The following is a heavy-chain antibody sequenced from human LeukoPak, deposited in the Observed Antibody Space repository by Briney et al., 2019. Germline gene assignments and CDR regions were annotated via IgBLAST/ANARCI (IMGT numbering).Heavy chain of an antibody. Sequence: GGSLTLYCAASGFTFSNAWMSWVRQAPGKGLEWVGRIKSKTDGGTTDYAAPVKGRFTISRDDSKITLYLQMNSLKTEDTAVYYCTTGYSGYDYNYWGQGTLVTVSS. CDR2: IKSKTDGGTT. CDR3: TTGYSGYDYNY. D-gene: IGHD5-12*01. CDR1: GFTFSNAW. V-gene: IGHV3-15*01. J-gene: IGHJ4*02.